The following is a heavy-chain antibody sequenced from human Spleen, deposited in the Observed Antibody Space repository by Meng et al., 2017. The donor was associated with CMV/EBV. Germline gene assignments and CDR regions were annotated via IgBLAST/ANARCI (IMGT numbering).Heavy chain of an antibody. V-gene: IGHV3-15*01. Sequence: SGVTFSNAWMSWVRQAPGKGLEWVGRIKSKTDGGTTDYAAPVKGRFTISRDDSKNTLYLQMNSLKTEDTAVYYCTTVRGYEFFFDYWGQGTLVTVSS. J-gene: IGHJ4*02. CDR3: TTVRGYEFFFDY. CDR1: GVTFSNAW. CDR2: IKSKTDGGTT. D-gene: IGHD5-12*01.